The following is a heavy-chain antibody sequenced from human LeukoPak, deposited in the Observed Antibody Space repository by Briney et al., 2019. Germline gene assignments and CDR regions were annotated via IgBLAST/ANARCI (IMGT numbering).Heavy chain of an antibody. D-gene: IGHD2-2*01. Sequence: GGSLRLSCAASGFTVSSNYMSWARQAPGKGLEWVSVIYSSGSTYYADSVKGRFTISRDNSKNTLYLQMNSLRAEDTAVYYCARIRVPAAMEWFDPWGQGTLVTVSS. CDR3: ARIRVPAAMEWFDP. CDR2: IYSSGST. J-gene: IGHJ5*02. V-gene: IGHV3-66*01. CDR1: GFTVSSNY.